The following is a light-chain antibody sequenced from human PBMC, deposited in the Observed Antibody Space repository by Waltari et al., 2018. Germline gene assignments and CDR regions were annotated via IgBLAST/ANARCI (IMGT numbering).Light chain of an antibody. Sequence: EIVMTQSPATLSVSPGERATLSCRASQSVSSNLAWYQQKPGQAPRLLIYGASTRATGIPARFSGSGSGTEFTLTISSLQSEDFAVYYCQQYNNRPRVTFGGGTKVEIK. CDR3: QQYNNRPRVT. V-gene: IGKV3-15*01. CDR2: GAS. CDR1: QSVSSN. J-gene: IGKJ4*01.